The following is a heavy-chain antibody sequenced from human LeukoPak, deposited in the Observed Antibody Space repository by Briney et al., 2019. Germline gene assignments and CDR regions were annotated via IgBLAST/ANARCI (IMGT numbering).Heavy chain of an antibody. Sequence: SETLSLTCTVSGGSISFYWSWFRQSPGKGLEWIGQIYQSGSTDYNPSLGSRVTISRDTSKNQFPLQLTSVTAADTAVYYCARHSDRWRYAMDVWGQGTTVTVSS. J-gene: IGHJ6*02. CDR1: GGSISFY. CDR2: IYQSGST. V-gene: IGHV4-59*08. CDR3: ARHSDRWRYAMDV. D-gene: IGHD1-26*01.